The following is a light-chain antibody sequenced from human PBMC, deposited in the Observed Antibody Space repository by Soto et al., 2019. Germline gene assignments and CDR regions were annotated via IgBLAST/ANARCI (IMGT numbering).Light chain of an antibody. J-gene: IGKJ5*01. CDR1: QSVSSR. CDR3: QQYGGSLIT. Sequence: EIVLTQSPGTLSLSPGERATLSCRASQSVSSRLAWYQHNPGQAPRLLISGASSRATGIPDRFSGSGSGTDFTLTISRLEPGDFALYYCQQYGGSLITFGQGTRLEIK. V-gene: IGKV3-20*01. CDR2: GAS.